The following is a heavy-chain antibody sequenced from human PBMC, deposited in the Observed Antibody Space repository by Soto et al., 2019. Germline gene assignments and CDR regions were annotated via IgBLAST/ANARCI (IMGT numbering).Heavy chain of an antibody. CDR2: IYSGGST. CDR3: ARGPYTTPIAVAGRLDAPFDY. V-gene: IGHV3-53*01. CDR1: GFTVSSNY. Sequence: PGGSLRLSCAASGFTVSSNYVSWVRQAPGKGLEWVSVIYSGGSTYYADSVKGRFTISRDNSKNTLYLQMNSLRAEDTAVYYCARGPYTTPIAVAGRLDAPFDYWGQGTLVTVSS. D-gene: IGHD6-19*01. J-gene: IGHJ4*02.